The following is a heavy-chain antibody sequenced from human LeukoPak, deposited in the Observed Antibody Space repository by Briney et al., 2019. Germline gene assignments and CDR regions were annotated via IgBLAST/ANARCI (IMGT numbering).Heavy chain of an antibody. V-gene: IGHV1-69*04. Sequence: SVKVSFKASGGTFNNYAISWVRRAPGQGLEWMGRIIPILGIANYAQKFQGRVTITADKSTSTAYMELSSLRSEDTAVYYCARGSDGYNERSSDYWGQGTLVTVSS. J-gene: IGHJ4*02. CDR3: ARGSDGYNERSSDY. D-gene: IGHD5-12*01. CDR1: GGTFNNYA. CDR2: IIPILGIA.